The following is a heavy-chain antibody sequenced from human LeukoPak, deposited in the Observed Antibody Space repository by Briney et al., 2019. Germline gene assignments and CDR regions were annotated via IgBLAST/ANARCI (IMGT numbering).Heavy chain of an antibody. CDR1: RGSISSSSHY. D-gene: IGHD3-3*01. Sequence: SETLSLTCTVSRGSISSSSHYWVWIRQPPGKGLEWVGTIYYSGTTYYNPSLKSRVIISVDTFKNQFSLRLTSVTAADTAVYYCARSYFTIFGVYNWFDPWGQGALVTVSS. CDR3: ARSYFTIFGVYNWFDP. J-gene: IGHJ5*02. V-gene: IGHV4-39*01. CDR2: IYYSGTT.